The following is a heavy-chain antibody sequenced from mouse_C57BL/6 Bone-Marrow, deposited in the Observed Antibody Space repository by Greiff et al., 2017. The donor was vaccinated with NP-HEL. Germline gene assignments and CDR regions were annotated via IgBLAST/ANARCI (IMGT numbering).Heavy chain of an antibody. CDR3: ARGGWLLLWYFDV. Sequence: EVHLVESGGDLVKPGGSLKLSCAASGFTFSSYGMSWVRQTPDKRLEWVATISSGGSYTYYPDSVKGRFTISRDNAKNTLYLQMSSLKSEDTAMYYCARGGWLLLWYFDVWGTGTTVTVSS. CDR2: ISSGGSYT. V-gene: IGHV5-6*01. J-gene: IGHJ1*03. D-gene: IGHD2-3*01. CDR1: GFTFSSYG.